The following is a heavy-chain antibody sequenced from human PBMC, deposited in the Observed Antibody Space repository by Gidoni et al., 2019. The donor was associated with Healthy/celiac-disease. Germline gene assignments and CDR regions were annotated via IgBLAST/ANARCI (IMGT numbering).Heavy chain of an antibody. V-gene: IGHV4-34*01. Sequence: QVQLQQWGAGLLKPSETLSLTCAVYGGSVSGYYWSWIRQPPGKGLEWIGEINHSGSTNYNPSLKSRVTISVDTSKNQFSLKLSSVTAADTAVYYCARGRIAAAGYFDYWGQGTLVTVSS. CDR1: GGSVSGYY. CDR2: INHSGST. J-gene: IGHJ4*02. CDR3: ARGRIAAAGYFDY. D-gene: IGHD6-13*01.